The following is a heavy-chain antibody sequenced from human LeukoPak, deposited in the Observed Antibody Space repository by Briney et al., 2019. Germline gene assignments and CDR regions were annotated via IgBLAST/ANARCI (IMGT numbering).Heavy chain of an antibody. V-gene: IGHV3-23*01. J-gene: IGHJ1*01. CDR1: GFTFSSYA. CDR2: ISGSGGNT. Sequence: GGSLRLSSAASGFTFSSYAMTWVRQAPGKGLEWVSVISGSGGNTYYADSVKGRFTISRDNSKNTPYLQMSSLRVEDTAVYYCAQDRGQQIVFGEYFQHWGQGTLVTVPS. D-gene: IGHD6-6*01. CDR3: AQDRGQQIVFGEYFQH.